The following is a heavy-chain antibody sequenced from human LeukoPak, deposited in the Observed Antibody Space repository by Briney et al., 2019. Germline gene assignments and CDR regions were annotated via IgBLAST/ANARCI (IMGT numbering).Heavy chain of an antibody. V-gene: IGHV3-23*01. Sequence: GGSLRLSCAASGFTFSSYAMNWVRQAPGKGLEWVSAISGSGGSTYYADSVKGRFTISRDNSKNTLYLQMNSLRAEDTAVYYCARRSGIAVAGAFDYWGQGTLVTVSS. CDR1: GFTFSSYA. CDR2: ISGSGGST. D-gene: IGHD6-19*01. J-gene: IGHJ4*02. CDR3: ARRSGIAVAGAFDY.